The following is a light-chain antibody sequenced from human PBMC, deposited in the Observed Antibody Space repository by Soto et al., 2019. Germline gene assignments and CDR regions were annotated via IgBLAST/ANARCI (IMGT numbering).Light chain of an antibody. J-gene: IGKJ1*01. V-gene: IGKV3-15*01. CDR1: ESVSSN. CDR2: GAS. Sequence: EIVMTQSPATLSVSPGDRATLSCRASESVSSNLAWFQQRPGQAPRLLIYGASTRATGIPARFSGSGSGTEFTLTISSLQSEDFAVYYCQQYNKWWTFGQGTKVEIK. CDR3: QQYNKWWT.